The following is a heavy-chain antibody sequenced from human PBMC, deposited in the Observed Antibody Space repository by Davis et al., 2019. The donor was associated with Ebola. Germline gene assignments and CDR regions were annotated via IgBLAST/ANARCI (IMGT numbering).Heavy chain of an antibody. V-gene: IGHV4-59*08. CDR1: GGSISSYY. CDR3: ARHKGRVRYYGMDV. J-gene: IGHJ6*02. CDR2: IYYSGST. Sequence: SETLSLTCTVSGGSISSYYWSWIRQLPGKGLEWIGYIYYSGSTNYNPSLKSRVTISVDTSKTQFSLKLSSVTAADTAVYYCARHKGRVRYYGMDVWGQGTTVTVSS.